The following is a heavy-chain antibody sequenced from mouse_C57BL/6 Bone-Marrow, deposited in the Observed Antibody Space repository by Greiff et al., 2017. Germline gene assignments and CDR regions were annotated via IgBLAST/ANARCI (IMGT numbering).Heavy chain of an antibody. CDR1: GYTFTSYT. Sequence: QVQLQQSGAELARPGASVKMSCKASGYTFTSYTMHWVKQRPGQGLEWIGNINPSSGYTKYNQKFKDKATLTADKSSSTAYMQLSSLTSEDSAVYYCETNGGFDYGGRGTALSVSA. CDR3: ETNGGFDY. V-gene: IGHV1-4*01. D-gene: IGHD4-1*01. J-gene: IGHJ2*01. CDR2: INPSSGYT.